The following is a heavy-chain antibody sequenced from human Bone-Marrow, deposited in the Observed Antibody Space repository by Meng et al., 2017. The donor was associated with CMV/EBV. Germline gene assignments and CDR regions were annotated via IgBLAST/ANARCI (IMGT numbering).Heavy chain of an antibody. CDR3: ARGSDSGNCFDYFDF. J-gene: IGHJ4*02. D-gene: IGHD2-21*02. CDR1: GFTFNTYS. CDR2: IGVRGSSK. Sequence: GGSLRLSCAAAGFTFNTYSMNWVRQAPGKGLEWVSYIGVRGSSKQYSDSVKGRFTISRDNAKNSLYLQMNSLRAEDTAVYYCARGSDSGNCFDYFDFWGQGTLVTVSS. V-gene: IGHV3-48*04.